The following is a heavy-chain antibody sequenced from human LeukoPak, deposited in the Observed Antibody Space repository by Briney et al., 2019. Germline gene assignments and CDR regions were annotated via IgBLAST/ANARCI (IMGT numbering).Heavy chain of an antibody. Sequence: QSGGSLRLSCAASGFTFSSYAMSWVRQAPGKGLEWVSAISGSGGSTYYADSVKGRFTISRDNSKNTLYLQMNSLRAEDTAVYYCAKDKSSSWYYFDYWGQGTLVTVSS. V-gene: IGHV3-23*01. CDR1: GFTFSSYA. CDR3: AKDKSSSWYYFDY. CDR2: ISGSGGST. D-gene: IGHD6-13*01. J-gene: IGHJ4*02.